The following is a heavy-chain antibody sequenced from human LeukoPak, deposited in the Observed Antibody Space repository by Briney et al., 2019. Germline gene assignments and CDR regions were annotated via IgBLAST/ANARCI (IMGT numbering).Heavy chain of an antibody. Sequence: GESLKISCMGSGYRFTTYWIDWVRQVPGKGLEWMGLIQPADSQTRYNPSFQGQVTLSDEKSINTAYLQWSSLRPSDTAIYYCARRLRTGGFDIWGQGTEVTVSS. V-gene: IGHV5-51*01. J-gene: IGHJ3*02. D-gene: IGHD1-1*01. CDR1: GYRFTTYW. CDR3: ARRLRTGGFDI. CDR2: IQPADSQT.